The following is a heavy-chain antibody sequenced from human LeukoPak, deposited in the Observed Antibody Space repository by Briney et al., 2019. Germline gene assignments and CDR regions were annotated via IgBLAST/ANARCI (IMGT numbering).Heavy chain of an antibody. Sequence: GGSLRLSCAASGFTFRNYRMTWVRQAPGKGLDWVATINQDGSEKYYVDSVRGRFTISRDNAKNSLDLQMNSLRAEDTATYYCARGAGGNAEIDYWGQGTLVTVSS. J-gene: IGHJ4*02. CDR1: GFTFRNYR. CDR2: INQDGSEK. CDR3: ARGAGGNAEIDY. D-gene: IGHD2-8*01. V-gene: IGHV3-7*04.